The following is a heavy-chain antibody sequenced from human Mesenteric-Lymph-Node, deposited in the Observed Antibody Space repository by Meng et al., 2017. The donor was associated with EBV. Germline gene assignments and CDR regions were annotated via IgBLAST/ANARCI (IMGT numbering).Heavy chain of an antibody. CDR2: IYPGDSDT. D-gene: IGHD5-24*01. CDR1: GYSFTSYW. Sequence: EAPLVRSGSEVNRPGGRLKISCKGSGYSFTSYWIAWVRQMPGKGLESMGIIYPGDSDTRYSPSFQGQVTISADKSISTVYLQWSSLKASDTAMYYCTRQGSTIHYWGQGTLGTVSS. J-gene: IGHJ4*02. CDR3: TRQGSTIHY. V-gene: IGHV5-51*01.